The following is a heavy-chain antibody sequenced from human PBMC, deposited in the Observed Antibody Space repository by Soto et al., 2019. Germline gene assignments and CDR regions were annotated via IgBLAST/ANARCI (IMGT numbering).Heavy chain of an antibody. V-gene: IGHV3-15*07. J-gene: IGHJ6*02. CDR2: IKSKTDGGTT. D-gene: IGHD2-2*01. CDR1: GFTFSNAW. CDR3: TTVAAFVVVPAATNGSDV. Sequence: GGSLRLSCAASGFTFSNAWMNWVRQAPGKGLEWVGRIKSKTDGGTTDYAAPVKGRFTISREDSKNTLYLQMNSLKTEDTAVYYCTTVAAFVVVPAATNGSDVWGQGTTVTVSS.